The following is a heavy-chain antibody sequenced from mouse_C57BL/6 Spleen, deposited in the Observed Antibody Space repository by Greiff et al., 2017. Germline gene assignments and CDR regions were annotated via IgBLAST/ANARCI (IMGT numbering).Heavy chain of an antibody. J-gene: IGHJ4*01. V-gene: IGHV2-9-1*01. CDR2: IWTGGGT. CDR3: ARNYGSSSDYYAMDY. Sequence: VKVVESGPGLVAPSQSLSITCTVSGFSLTSYAISWVRQPPGKGLEWLGVIWTGGGTNYNSALKSRLSISKDNSKSQVFLKMNSLQTDDTARYYCARNYGSSSDYYAMDYWGQGTSVTVSS. CDR1: GFSLTSYA. D-gene: IGHD1-1*01.